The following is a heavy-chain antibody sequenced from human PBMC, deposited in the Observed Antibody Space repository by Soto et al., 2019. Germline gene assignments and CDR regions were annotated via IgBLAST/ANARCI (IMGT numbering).Heavy chain of an antibody. CDR1: GYTFTSCG. D-gene: IGHD2-21*02. CDR2: ISAYNGNT. Sequence: ASVKVSCKASGYTFTSCGISWVRQAPGQGLEWMGWISAYNGNTNYSQKFQGRVTITRDTSASTAYMELSSLRSEDTAVYYCARSIVVVTALDYWGQGTLVTAPQ. J-gene: IGHJ4*02. V-gene: IGHV1-18*01. CDR3: ARSIVVVTALDY.